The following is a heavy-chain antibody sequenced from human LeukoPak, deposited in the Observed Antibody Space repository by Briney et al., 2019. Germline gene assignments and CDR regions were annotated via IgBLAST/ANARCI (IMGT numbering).Heavy chain of an antibody. CDR3: AKDDGRSGSRHAFDI. V-gene: IGHV3-9*01. CDR1: GFTFDDYA. Sequence: GGSLRLSCAASGFTFDDYAMHWVRQAPGKGLEWVSGISWNSGSIGYADSVKGRFTISRDNAKNSLYLQMNSLRAEDTALYYCAKDDGRSGSRHAFDIWGQGTMVTVSS. J-gene: IGHJ3*02. D-gene: IGHD1-26*01. CDR2: ISWNSGSI.